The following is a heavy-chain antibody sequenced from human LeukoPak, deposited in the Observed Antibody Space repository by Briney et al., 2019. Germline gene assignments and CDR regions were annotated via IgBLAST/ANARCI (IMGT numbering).Heavy chain of an antibody. CDR2: ISTYNGHT. CDR3: VRHAAAAGPFDY. D-gene: IGHD6-13*01. V-gene: IGHV1-18*01. Sequence: ASVKVSCKASGYTFIDYGVSWVRQAPGQGLEWMRWISTYNGHTYYAQKLQGRVTMTTDTSTSTAYMELRSLRSDDTAVYYCVRHAAAAGPFDYWRPGTLVTVSS. J-gene: IGHJ4*02. CDR1: GYTFIDYG.